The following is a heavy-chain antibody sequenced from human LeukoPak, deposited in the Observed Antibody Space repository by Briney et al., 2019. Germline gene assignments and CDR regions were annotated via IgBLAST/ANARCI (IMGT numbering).Heavy chain of an antibody. CDR3: AKAVVVRGYFDY. CDR1: GYPFTSYP. J-gene: IGHJ4*02. CDR2: INTGNGDT. D-gene: IGHD3-10*01. Sequence: ASVKVSCKASGYPFTSYPIHWVRQAPGQRLEWMGWINTGNGDTKYSQQFQGRVTVTRDTSASTAYMEVSSLRSEDTAVYYCAKAVVVRGYFDYWGQGTLVTVSS. V-gene: IGHV1-3*04.